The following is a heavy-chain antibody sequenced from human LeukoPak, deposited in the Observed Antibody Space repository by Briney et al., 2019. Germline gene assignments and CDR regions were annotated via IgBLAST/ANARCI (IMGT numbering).Heavy chain of an antibody. Sequence: PRASVKVSCKASGYTFTGYYMHWVRQAPGQGLEWMGWINPNSGGTNYAQKFQGRVTMTRDTSISTAYMELSGLRSDDTAVYYCARASLYCSSTSCHNWFDPWGQGTLVTVSS. CDR1: GYTFTGYY. CDR2: INPNSGGT. D-gene: IGHD2-2*01. J-gene: IGHJ5*02. CDR3: ARASLYCSSTSCHNWFDP. V-gene: IGHV1-2*02.